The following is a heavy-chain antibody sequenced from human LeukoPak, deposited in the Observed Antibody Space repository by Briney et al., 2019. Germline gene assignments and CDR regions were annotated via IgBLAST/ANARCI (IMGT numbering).Heavy chain of an antibody. CDR3: ASTYYVYYYYVEA. V-gene: IGHV4-4*07. D-gene: IGHD3-10*02. Sequence: SETLSLTCTVSGGSFSSYSRSWIRQPAGKGLEWIGRIYTSGSTNYNPSLKSRVTTSVGASKNQFSLMLSSVRAADTAVYYCASTYYVYYYYVEAWGKRT. J-gene: IGHJ6*03. CDR2: IYTSGST. CDR1: GGSFSSYS.